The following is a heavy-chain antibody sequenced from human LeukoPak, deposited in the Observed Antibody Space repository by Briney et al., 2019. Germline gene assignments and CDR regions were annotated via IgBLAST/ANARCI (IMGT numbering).Heavy chain of an antibody. D-gene: IGHD3-22*01. V-gene: IGHV1-18*01. Sequence: GASVKVSCKASGYNFGNYDISWVRQAPGQGLEWMGLISVYNGHTKYAQKLQGRVIMTTDTSTSTAYMELRSLRFDDTAVYFCARMFYYESSDYTHMDVWGKGTTVTVSS. CDR3: ARMFYYESSDYTHMDV. CDR2: ISVYNGHT. J-gene: IGHJ6*03. CDR1: GYNFGNYD.